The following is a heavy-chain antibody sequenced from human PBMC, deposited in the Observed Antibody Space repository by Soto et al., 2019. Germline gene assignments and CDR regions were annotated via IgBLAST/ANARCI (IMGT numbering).Heavy chain of an antibody. Sequence: ASVKVSCKASGGTFSSYAISRVRQAPGQGLEWMGGIIPIFGTANYAQKFQGRVTITADESTSTAYMELSSLRSEDTAVYYCASGPFFAMTTVTPRWFDPWGQGTLVTVSS. CDR2: IIPIFGTA. CDR1: GGTFSSYA. V-gene: IGHV1-69*13. D-gene: IGHD4-4*01. J-gene: IGHJ5*02. CDR3: ASGPFFAMTTVTPRWFDP.